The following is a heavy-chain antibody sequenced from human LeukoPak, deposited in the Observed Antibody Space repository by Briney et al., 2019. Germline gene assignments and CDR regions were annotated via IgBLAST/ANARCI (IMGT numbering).Heavy chain of an antibody. Sequence: GGSLRPSCVASGLTFSSHAMTWVRQTPGKGLEWVAGISGSGRSSYHADFVKGRFTISRDNSKNTLYLQMNNLRAEDTALYYCASRVYGETYIAVFDHWGPGTLVTVSS. V-gene: IGHV3-23*01. CDR2: ISGSGRSS. J-gene: IGHJ4*02. CDR1: GLTFSSHA. CDR3: ASRVYGETYIAVFDH. D-gene: IGHD4-17*01.